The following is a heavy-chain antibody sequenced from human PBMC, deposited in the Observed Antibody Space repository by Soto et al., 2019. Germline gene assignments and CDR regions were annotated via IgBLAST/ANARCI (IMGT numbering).Heavy chain of an antibody. Sequence: QVQLVQSGAEVKKPGASVQVSCKASGYTFTSYALHWVRQARGERPEWMGWINAANGDTKYSKKLQGRVTITRETSASTGYMELSSLRSEDTAVYFCGRSVVGATGEILYNAMDVWGQGTTVTVSS. CDR1: GYTFTSYA. CDR3: GRSVVGATGEILYNAMDV. V-gene: IGHV1-3*01. D-gene: IGHD1-26*01. J-gene: IGHJ6*02. CDR2: INAANGDT.